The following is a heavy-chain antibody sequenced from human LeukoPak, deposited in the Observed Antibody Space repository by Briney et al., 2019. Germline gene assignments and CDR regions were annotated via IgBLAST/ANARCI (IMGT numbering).Heavy chain of an antibody. CDR1: GGSISSYY. J-gene: IGHJ4*02. CDR2: IYYSGST. D-gene: IGHD5-18*01. CDR3: ARVQIGYSYGLFDY. V-gene: IGHV4-59*01. Sequence: PSETLSLTCTVSGGSISSYYWSWFRQPPGKGLEWIGYIYYSGSTNYNPSLKSRVTISVHTSKNQFSLKLSSVTAADTAVYYCARVQIGYSYGLFDYWGQGTLVTVSS.